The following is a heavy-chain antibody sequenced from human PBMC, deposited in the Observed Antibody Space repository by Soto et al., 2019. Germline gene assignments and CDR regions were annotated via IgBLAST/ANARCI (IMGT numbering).Heavy chain of an antibody. CDR1: GGSFSGYY. V-gene: IGHV4-34*01. Sequence: SETLSLTCAVYGGSFSGYYWSWIRQSPGKGLEWMVEVNPTGSAKYNPSLKSRVTISVDTSKNQFSLNLNSVTAADTALYYCARSREQWLVDAFDIWGQGTMVTVSS. J-gene: IGHJ3*02. CDR3: ARSREQWLVDAFDI. D-gene: IGHD6-19*01. CDR2: VNPTGSA.